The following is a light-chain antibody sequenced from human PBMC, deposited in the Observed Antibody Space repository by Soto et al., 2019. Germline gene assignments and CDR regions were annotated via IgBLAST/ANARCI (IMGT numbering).Light chain of an antibody. CDR3: QSYDTKLSGLYV. Sequence: QAVVTQPPSVSGAPGQRVTISCTGSSSNIGAGYDVHWYQQLPGTAPKLLIYGNNNRPSGVPDRFSGSKSGTSVSLAITGLQAEDEADYYCQSYDTKLSGLYVFGSGTKVTVL. J-gene: IGLJ1*01. CDR2: GNN. V-gene: IGLV1-40*01. CDR1: SSNIGAGYD.